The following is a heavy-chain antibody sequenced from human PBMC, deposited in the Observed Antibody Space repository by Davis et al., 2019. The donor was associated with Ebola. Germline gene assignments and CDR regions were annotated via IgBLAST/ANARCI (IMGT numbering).Heavy chain of an antibody. CDR3: ASLGYCSGGSCYKNTFDI. CDR1: GYTFTSYG. Sequence: ASVKVSCKASGYTFTSYGISWVRQAPGQGLEWMGWISAYNGNTNYAQKLQGRVTMTTDTSTSTACMELRSLRSDDTAVYYCASLGYCSGGSCYKNTFDIWGQGTMVTVSS. CDR2: ISAYNGNT. J-gene: IGHJ3*02. V-gene: IGHV1-18*01. D-gene: IGHD2-15*01.